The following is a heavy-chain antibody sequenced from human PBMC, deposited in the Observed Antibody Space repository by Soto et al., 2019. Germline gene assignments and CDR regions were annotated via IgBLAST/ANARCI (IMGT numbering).Heavy chain of an antibody. J-gene: IGHJ5*02. CDR1: GGSFSGYY. CDR2: INHSGST. D-gene: IGHD3-3*01. V-gene: IGHV4-34*01. CDR3: ARGDDFWSGYYTGSTANWFDP. Sequence: PSETLSLTCAVYGGSFSGYYWSWIRQPPGKGLEWIGEINHSGSTNYNPSLKSRGTISVDTSKNQFSLKLSSVTAADTAVYYCARGDDFWSGYYTGSTANWFDPWGQGTLVTVSS.